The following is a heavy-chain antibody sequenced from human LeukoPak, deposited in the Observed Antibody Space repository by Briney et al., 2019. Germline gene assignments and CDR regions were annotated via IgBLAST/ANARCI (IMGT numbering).Heavy chain of an antibody. CDR1: GFTFSDYY. CDR2: ISSSGSTI. CDR3: ARRDGYSSSPPFDF. V-gene: IGHV3-11*04. J-gene: IGHJ4*02. D-gene: IGHD6-13*01. Sequence: GGSLRLSCAASGFTFSDYYMSWIRQAPGKGLEWVSYISSSGSTIYCADSVKGRFTISRDNAKNSLYLQMNSLRAEDTAVYYCARRDGYSSSPPFDFWGQGTLVTVSS.